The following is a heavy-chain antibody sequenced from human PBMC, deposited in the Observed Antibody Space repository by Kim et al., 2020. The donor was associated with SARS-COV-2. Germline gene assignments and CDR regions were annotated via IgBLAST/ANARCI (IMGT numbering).Heavy chain of an antibody. CDR1: GFTFSSYA. CDR2: ITGTGDST. CDR3: AKEVSGSASGSIDL. V-gene: IGHV3-23*01. D-gene: IGHD1-1*01. J-gene: IGHJ2*01. Sequence: GGSLRLSCAASGFTFSSYAINWVRQAPGKGLEWLSGITGTGDSTFYAESVKGRFSISRDNSRNTVYLQLNSLRAADTAIYYCAKEVSGSASGSIDLWG.